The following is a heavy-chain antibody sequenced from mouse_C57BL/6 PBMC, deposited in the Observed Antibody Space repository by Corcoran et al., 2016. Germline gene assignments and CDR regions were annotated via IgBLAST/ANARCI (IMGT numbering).Heavy chain of an antibody. CDR3: ARGGYYGSSYHLFAY. Sequence: EVQLQQSGPELVKPGASVKISCKASGYTFTDYYMNWVKQSHGKSLEWIGDINPNNGGTSYNQKFKGKATLTVDKSSSTAYMELRSLTSEDSAVYYCARGGYYGSSYHLFAYWGQGTLVTVSA. V-gene: IGHV1-26*01. J-gene: IGHJ3*01. D-gene: IGHD1-1*01. CDR2: INPNNGGT. CDR1: GYTFTDYY.